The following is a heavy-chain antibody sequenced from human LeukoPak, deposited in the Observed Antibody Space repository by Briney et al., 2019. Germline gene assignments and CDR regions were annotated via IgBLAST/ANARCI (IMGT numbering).Heavy chain of an antibody. CDR1: GVSISSIDSY. CDR3: ALGGYCSGGSCYRNWFDP. V-gene: IGHV4-39*07. D-gene: IGHD2-15*01. Sequence: SETLSLTCTVSGVSISSIDSYWGWTRQPPGMGLEWIGSIYYSGSTYYNPSLKSRVTISVDTSKNQFSLKLSSVTAADTAVYYCALGGYCSGGSCYRNWFDPWGQGTLVTVSS. J-gene: IGHJ5*02. CDR2: IYYSGST.